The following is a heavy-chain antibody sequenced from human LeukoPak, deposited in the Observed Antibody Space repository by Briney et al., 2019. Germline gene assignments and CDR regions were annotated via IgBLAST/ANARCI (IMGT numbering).Heavy chain of an antibody. D-gene: IGHD2-21*02. V-gene: IGHV1-18*01. Sequence: GASVKVSCKASGYTFTSYGISWVRQAPGQGLEWMGWISAYNGNTNYAQKPQGRVTMTTDTSTSTAYMELRSLRSDDTAVYYCARDPMTSQGRDYYYGMDVWGQGTTVTVSS. J-gene: IGHJ6*02. CDR3: ARDPMTSQGRDYYYGMDV. CDR2: ISAYNGNT. CDR1: GYTFTSYG.